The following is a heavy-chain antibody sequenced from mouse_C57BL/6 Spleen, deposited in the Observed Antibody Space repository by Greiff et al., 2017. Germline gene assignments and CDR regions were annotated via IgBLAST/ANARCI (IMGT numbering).Heavy chain of an antibody. Sequence: QVTLKVSGPGILQPSQTLSLTCSFSGFSLSTFGMGVGWIRQPSGKGLEWLAHIWWDDDKYYNPALKRGLTISKDTSNTQVFLKIANVDTAVTATSYCARIGGFDSSASIMDYWGQGTSVTVSS. CDR2: IWWDDDK. J-gene: IGHJ4*01. CDR1: GFSLSTFGMG. CDR3: ARIGGFDSSASIMDY. D-gene: IGHD1-3*01. V-gene: IGHV8-8*01.